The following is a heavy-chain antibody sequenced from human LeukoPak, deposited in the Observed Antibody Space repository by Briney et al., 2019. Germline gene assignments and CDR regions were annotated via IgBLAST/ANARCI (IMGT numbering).Heavy chain of an antibody. CDR2: ISGSGGTT. CDR3: ARISSSWFFDF. D-gene: IGHD6-13*01. V-gene: IGHV3-23*01. Sequence: PGGSLRLSCAASGFTFSSYEMIWVRQAPGKGLEWVSTISGSGGTTYYADSVKGRFTISRDNSKNTLYLQMDTLRADDTAVYYCARISSSWFFDFWGQGTLVTVSS. J-gene: IGHJ4*02. CDR1: GFTFSSYE.